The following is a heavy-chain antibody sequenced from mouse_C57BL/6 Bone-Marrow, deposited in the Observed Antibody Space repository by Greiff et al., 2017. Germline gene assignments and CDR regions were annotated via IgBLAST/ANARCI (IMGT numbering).Heavy chain of an antibody. CDR3: TRGGVTTDDMDY. CDR1: GFTFSSYA. J-gene: IGHJ4*01. Sequence: EVKVEESGEGLVKPGGSLKLSCAASGFTFSSYAMSWVRQTPEKRLEWVAYISSGGDYTYYADTVKGRFTISRDNARNTLYLQMSSLKSEDTAMYYCTRGGVTTDDMDYWGQGTSVTVSS. D-gene: IGHD2-2*01. V-gene: IGHV5-9-1*02. CDR2: ISSGGDYT.